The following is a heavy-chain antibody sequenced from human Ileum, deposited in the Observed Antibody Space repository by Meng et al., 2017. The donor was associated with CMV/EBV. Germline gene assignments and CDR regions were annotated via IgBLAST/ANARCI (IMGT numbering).Heavy chain of an antibody. J-gene: IGHJ4*02. CDR1: DGSISSFY. CDR3: AREKSSCTSSTCYGVDS. CDR2: IHTSGTT. V-gene: IGHV4-4*07. Sequence: LQESGPGLVKPSETLSHTCTVSDGSISSFYWSLIRQSAGKGLEWIGRIHTSGTTNYNPSLKSRVTLSLDTSKDQFSLKLTSVTAADTAVYYCAREKSSCTSSTCYGVDSWGQGTLVTVSS. D-gene: IGHD2-2*01.